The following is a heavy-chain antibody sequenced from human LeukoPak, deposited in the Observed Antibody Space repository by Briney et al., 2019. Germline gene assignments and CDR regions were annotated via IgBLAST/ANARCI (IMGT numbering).Heavy chain of an antibody. CDR1: GGSFSGYY. CDR2: INHSGST. V-gene: IGHV4-34*01. CDR3: ASQSRVHAGGAFDI. D-gene: IGHD2-8*01. Sequence: SETLSLTCAVYGGSFSGYYWSWIRQPPGKGLEWIGEINHSGSTNYNPSLKSRVTISVDTSKNQFSLKLSSVTAADTAVYYCASQSRVHAGGAFDIWGQGTMVTVSS. J-gene: IGHJ3*02.